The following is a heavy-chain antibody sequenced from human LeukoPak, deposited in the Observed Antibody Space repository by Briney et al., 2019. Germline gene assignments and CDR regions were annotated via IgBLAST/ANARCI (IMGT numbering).Heavy chain of an antibody. CDR3: ARDPGPSIPAWGAFDI. CDR2: IKPDGSGT. CDR1: GFTFSKFP. Sequence: GGSLRLSCAASGFTFSKFPMGWVRQAPGRGLEWVANIKPDGSGTYYVDSVKGRFTISRDNAKNSLFLQMNSLRDEDTAVYYCARDPGPSIPAWGAFDIWGQGTKVTVSS. D-gene: IGHD6-6*01. V-gene: IGHV3-7*01. J-gene: IGHJ3*02.